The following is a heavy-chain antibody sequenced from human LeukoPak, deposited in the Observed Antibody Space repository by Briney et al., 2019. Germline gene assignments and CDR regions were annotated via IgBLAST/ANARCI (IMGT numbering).Heavy chain of an antibody. J-gene: IGHJ3*02. V-gene: IGHV5-10-1*01. CDR2: IDPSDSYT. CDR1: GYSFTSYW. Sequence: GESLKISCKGSGYSFTSYWIIWVRQMPGKGLEWMGMIDPSDSYTNYSPSFQGHVTISADKSISTAYLQWSSLKASDTAMYYCASLFRDDNFDIWGQGTLVTVSS. D-gene: IGHD2-21*01. CDR3: ASLFRDDNFDI.